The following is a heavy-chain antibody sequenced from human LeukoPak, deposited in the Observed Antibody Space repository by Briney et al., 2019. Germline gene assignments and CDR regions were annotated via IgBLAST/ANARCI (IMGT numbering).Heavy chain of an antibody. D-gene: IGHD3-10*01. CDR3: AREVYYYGSGTKHYYYYYMDV. CDR1: GGTFSSYA. V-gene: IGHV1-69*01. Sequence: SVKVSCKASGGTFSSYAISWVRQAPGQGLEWMGGIIPIFGTANYAQKFQGRVTITADESTSTAYMELSSLRSEDTAVYYCAREVYYYGSGTKHYYYYYMDVWGKGTTVTVSS. J-gene: IGHJ6*03. CDR2: IIPIFGTA.